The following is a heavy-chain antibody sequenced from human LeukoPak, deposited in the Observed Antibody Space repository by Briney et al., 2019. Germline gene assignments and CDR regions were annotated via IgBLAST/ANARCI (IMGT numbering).Heavy chain of an antibody. V-gene: IGHV1-69*13. D-gene: IGHD3-22*01. CDR1: GGTFSSYA. J-gene: IGHJ3*02. Sequence: SVKVSCKASGGTFSSYAISWVRQAPGQGLEWMGGIIPIFGTANYAQKFQGRVTITADESTSTAYMELSSLRSEDTAVYYCARAYDSSGYYYSNGAFDIWGQGTMVTVSS. CDR2: IIPIFGTA. CDR3: ARAYDSSGYYYSNGAFDI.